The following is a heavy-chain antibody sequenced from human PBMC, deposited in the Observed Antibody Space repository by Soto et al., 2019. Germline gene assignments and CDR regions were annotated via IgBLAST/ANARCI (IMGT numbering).Heavy chain of an antibody. J-gene: IGHJ3*02. Sequence: QVQLQQWGAGLLKPSETLSLTCAVYGGSFSGYYWSWIRQPPGKGLEWIGEINHSGSTNYNPSLKSRVTISLDTSKNQFSLKLSSVTAADTAVYYCARVYCSSTSCYTRAFDIWGQGTMVTVSS. CDR1: GGSFSGYY. D-gene: IGHD2-2*02. CDR2: INHSGST. CDR3: ARVYCSSTSCYTRAFDI. V-gene: IGHV4-34*01.